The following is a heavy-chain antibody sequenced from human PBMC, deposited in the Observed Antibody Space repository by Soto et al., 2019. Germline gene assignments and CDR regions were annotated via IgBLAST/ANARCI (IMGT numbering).Heavy chain of an antibody. CDR3: AKGTTRWLEALLDY. J-gene: IGHJ4*02. Sequence: QVQLVESRGGVVQPGRSLRLSCAASEFTFSIFGMHWVRQAPGKGLEWVALISYDGSQKLYADSVKGRFTITRDNSENTVYLQMDSLRAEDTAVYYCAKGTTRWLEALLDYWGQGVLVTVSS. CDR2: ISYDGSQK. CDR1: EFTFSIFG. V-gene: IGHV3-30*18. D-gene: IGHD1-7*01.